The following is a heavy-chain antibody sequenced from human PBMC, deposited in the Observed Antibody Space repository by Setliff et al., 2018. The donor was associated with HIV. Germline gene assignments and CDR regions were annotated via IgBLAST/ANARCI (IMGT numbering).Heavy chain of an antibody. D-gene: IGHD3-10*01. J-gene: IGHJ3*02. Sequence: ASVKVSCKASGGNFRFYAFSWVRQAPGQGLEWMGGIIPMFVTANYAQKFQDRVTITADESTSTAYMELSSLRFEDTAVYYCATSTDSGADAFDIWGQGTMVTVSS. V-gene: IGHV1-69*13. CDR1: GGNFRFYA. CDR3: ATSTDSGADAFDI. CDR2: IIPMFVTA.